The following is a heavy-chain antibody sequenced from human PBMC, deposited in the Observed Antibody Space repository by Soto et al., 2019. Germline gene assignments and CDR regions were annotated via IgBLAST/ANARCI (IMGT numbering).Heavy chain of an antibody. D-gene: IGHD1-26*01. CDR1: GYSFTSYW. CDR2: IYPGDSDS. V-gene: IGHV5-51*03. Sequence: EVQLVQSGAEVKKPGESLKISCKGSGYSFTSYWIGWVRQMPGKGLEWMGIIYPGDSDSRYSPSFQGQVTISADKSISTAYLQWSSLKDSDTAMYYCASQSGSYSNYYYGMDVWGQGTTVTVSS. CDR3: ASQSGSYSNYYYGMDV. J-gene: IGHJ6*02.